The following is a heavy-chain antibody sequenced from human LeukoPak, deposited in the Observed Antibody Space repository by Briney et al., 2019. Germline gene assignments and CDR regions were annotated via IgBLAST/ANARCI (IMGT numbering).Heavy chain of an antibody. CDR3: AKGNEWLRFVFLDY. Sequence: GGSLRLSCAASGFSFSTYAMNWVRQAPGKGLEWVSAISGSDDTTYYAESVKGRFTISRDNSKNTLLLQMNSLRVEDTAVYYCAKGNEWLRFVFLDYWGQGTLVTVSS. D-gene: IGHD5-12*01. CDR1: GFSFSTYA. J-gene: IGHJ4*02. V-gene: IGHV3-23*01. CDR2: ISGSDDTT.